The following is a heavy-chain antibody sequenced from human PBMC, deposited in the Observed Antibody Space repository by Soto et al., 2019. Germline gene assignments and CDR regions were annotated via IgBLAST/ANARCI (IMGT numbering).Heavy chain of an antibody. J-gene: IGHJ4*02. D-gene: IGHD3-9*01. Sequence: GGSLRLSCAASGFTFGRYWMHWVRQAPGKGLVWVSRINSDGSTTTYADSVKGRFTISRDNAKNTLYLQINSLRAEDTAVYYCVRDREYDILTGSGYWGQGTLVTVSS. CDR1: GFTFGRYW. V-gene: IGHV3-74*01. CDR2: INSDGSTT. CDR3: VRDREYDILTGSGY.